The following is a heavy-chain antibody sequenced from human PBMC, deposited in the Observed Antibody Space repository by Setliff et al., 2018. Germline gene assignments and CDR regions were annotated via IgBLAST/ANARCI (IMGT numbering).Heavy chain of an antibody. J-gene: IGHJ4*02. CDR2: ITGNGNSL. D-gene: IGHD3-10*01. CDR1: GFTFSTYA. CDR3: AKSYITMVLHY. Sequence: ETLSLSCAASGFTFSTYALSWVRQAPGKGPEWVSSITGNGNSLYYADSVKGRFTISRDNSKNTLYLQMNSLRAEDTAVYYCAKSYITMVLHYWGQGTLVTVSS. V-gene: IGHV3-23*01.